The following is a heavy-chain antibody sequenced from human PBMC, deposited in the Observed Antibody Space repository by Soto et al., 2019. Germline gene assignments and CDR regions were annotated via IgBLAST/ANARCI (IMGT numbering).Heavy chain of an antibody. Sequence: QVPLVQSGAEVKQTGSSVKISCKTSGHPLSYRYLHWFRQAPGQACEWMGRMRPLIGDTNNAQKVHDRLTLTRDRPMTTAYMELRSLTSDDTAIYYCAGEGSYETLSGNSHIFDWGQGTLVSVSS. V-gene: IGHV1-45*02. J-gene: IGHJ4*02. D-gene: IGHD3-9*01. CDR2: MRPLIGDT. CDR1: GHPLSYRY. CDR3: AGEGSYETLSGNSHIFD.